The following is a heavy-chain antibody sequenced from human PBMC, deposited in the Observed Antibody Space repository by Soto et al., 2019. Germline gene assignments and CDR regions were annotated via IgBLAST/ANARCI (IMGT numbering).Heavy chain of an antibody. CDR2: IIPISETT. CDR3: ARSQDSSPSLEIYYYYYYGMDV. D-gene: IGHD2-2*01. Sequence: QVQLVQSGAEVKKPGSSVKVSCKASGGTFSSYAISWVRQAPGQGLEWMGGIIPISETTNYAQKFQGRVTITADESKSTAYMELSRLRSEDTAVYYCARSQDSSPSLEIYYYYYYGMDVWGQGTTVTVSS. CDR1: GGTFSSYA. J-gene: IGHJ6*02. V-gene: IGHV1-69*01.